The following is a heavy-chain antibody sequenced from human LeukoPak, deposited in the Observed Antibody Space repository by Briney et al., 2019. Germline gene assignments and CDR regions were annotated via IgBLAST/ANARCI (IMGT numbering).Heavy chain of an antibody. V-gene: IGHV1-18*01. CDR2: ISAYNGNT. CDR1: GFTFSSYG. D-gene: IGHD4-11*01. CDR3: ARVLYSNYYGIDY. Sequence: GGSLRLSCAASGFTFSSYGISWVRQAPGQGLEWMGWISAYNGNTNYAQKLQGRVTMTTDTSTSTAYMELRSLRSDDTAVYYCARVLYSNYYGIDYWGQGTLVTVSS. J-gene: IGHJ4*02.